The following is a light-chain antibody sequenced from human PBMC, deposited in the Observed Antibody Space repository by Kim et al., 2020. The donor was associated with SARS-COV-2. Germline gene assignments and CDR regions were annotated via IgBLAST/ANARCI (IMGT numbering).Light chain of an antibody. Sequence: ELVLTQSPGTLSLSPGEGATLSCRASQSVNGRFLAWYQQKPGQAPRLLIYGASTRASGIPDRFSGSGSGTDFTLTISRLEPEDFAMYYCQRYDSSVWTFGQGTKVDIK. CDR2: GAS. J-gene: IGKJ1*01. V-gene: IGKV3-20*01. CDR3: QRYDSSVWT. CDR1: QSVNGRF.